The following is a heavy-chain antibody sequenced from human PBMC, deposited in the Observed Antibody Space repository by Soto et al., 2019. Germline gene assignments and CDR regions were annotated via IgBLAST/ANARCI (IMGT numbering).Heavy chain of an antibody. CDR2: ISYDGSNK. J-gene: IGHJ3*02. Sequence: QVQLVESGGGVVQPGRSLRLSCAASGFTFSSYGMHWVRQAPGKGLEWVAVISYDGSNKYYADSVKGRFTISRDNSKNTLYLQMNSLRAEDTAVYYCARGAGRGMFGAFDIWGQGTMVTVSS. CDR1: GFTFSSYG. V-gene: IGHV3-30*03. D-gene: IGHD3-3*01. CDR3: ARGAGRGMFGAFDI.